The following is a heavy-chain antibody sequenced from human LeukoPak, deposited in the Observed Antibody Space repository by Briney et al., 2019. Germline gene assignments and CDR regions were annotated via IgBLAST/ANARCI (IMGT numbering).Heavy chain of an antibody. Sequence: ASVKVSCKASGYTFTGHHMYWVRQAPGQGLEWVGWINPNSGGTNFVQKFQGRVTMTRDTSISAAYMKLSSLRSDDTAVYYCALSTVATEAFDIWGQGTMVTVSS. D-gene: IGHD4-17*01. V-gene: IGHV1-2*02. CDR1: GYTFTGHH. CDR3: ALSTVATEAFDI. J-gene: IGHJ3*02. CDR2: INPNSGGT.